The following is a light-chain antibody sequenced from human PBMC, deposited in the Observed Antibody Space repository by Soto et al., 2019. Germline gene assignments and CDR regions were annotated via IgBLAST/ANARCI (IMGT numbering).Light chain of an antibody. J-gene: IGKJ1*01. CDR2: GAS. CDR3: QQYNYWT. V-gene: IGKV3-15*01. Sequence: EIVMTQSPATLSVSPGERATLSCTASQSASSNVAWYQQRPGQAPRLLIYGASTRATGIPARFSGSGSGTDFTLTISSLQSADFAVYYCQQYNYWTFGQGTKVELK. CDR1: QSASSN.